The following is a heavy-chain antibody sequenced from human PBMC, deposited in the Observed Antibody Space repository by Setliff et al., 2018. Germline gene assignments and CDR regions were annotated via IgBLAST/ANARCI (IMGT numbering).Heavy chain of an antibody. CDR1: GGSISSYY. Sequence: NPSETLSLTCTVSGGSISSYYWNWIRQPAGKGLEWIGHIQTSGSTYYNPSLKSRVTISVDTSKNQFSLKLTSVTAADTAVYYCARLSYYGSGSYYDFDSWGQGTLVTVSS. CDR2: IQTSGST. D-gene: IGHD3-10*01. V-gene: IGHV4-4*08. J-gene: IGHJ4*02. CDR3: ARLSYYGSGSYYDFDS.